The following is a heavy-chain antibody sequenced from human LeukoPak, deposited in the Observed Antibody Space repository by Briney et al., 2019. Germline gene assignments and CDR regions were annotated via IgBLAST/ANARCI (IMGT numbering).Heavy chain of an antibody. V-gene: IGHV3-15*01. D-gene: IGHD2-21*01. Sequence: GGSLRLSCAASGFTFSNAWMSGVRQAPGKGLEGVGRIKSKNEGGTTDYAAPVKGRFTISRDYSKNTLYLQMNSLKTEDTAVYYCTTSGHIVVIDNWFDPWGQGTLVTVSS. CDR3: TTSGHIVVIDNWFDP. CDR2: IKSKNEGGTT. CDR1: GFTFSNAW. J-gene: IGHJ5*02.